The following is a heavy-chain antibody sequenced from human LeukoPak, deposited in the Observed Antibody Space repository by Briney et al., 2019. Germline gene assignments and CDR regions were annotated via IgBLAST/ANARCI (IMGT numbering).Heavy chain of an antibody. D-gene: IGHD3-9*01. CDR3: ARDRYYDILTGSPLGWFDP. J-gene: IGHJ5*02. V-gene: IGHV3-30*03. CDR2: ISYDGSKK. Sequence: PGGSLRLSCAVSGFTFSRYGIHWVRQAPGKGLEWVAVISYDGSKKYYADSVKGRFTISRDNSKNTLYLQMNSLRTEDTAVYYCARDRYYDILTGSPLGWFDPWGQGTLVTVSS. CDR1: GFTFSRYG.